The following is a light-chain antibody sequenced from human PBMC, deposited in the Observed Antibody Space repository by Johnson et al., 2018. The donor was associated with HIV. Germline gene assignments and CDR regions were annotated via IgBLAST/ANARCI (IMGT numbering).Light chain of an antibody. J-gene: IGLJ1*01. CDR3: GTWDTSLRAGF. V-gene: IGLV1-51*02. CDR2: ENN. Sequence: QSVLTQPPSVSAAPGQMVSISCSGSSSNIGKNYVSWYQQFPGTAPKLLIHENNERPSGIPDRFSGSKSGTSATLGITGLQTGDEADYYCGTWDTSLRAGFFGTGTKVTVL. CDR1: SSNIGKNY.